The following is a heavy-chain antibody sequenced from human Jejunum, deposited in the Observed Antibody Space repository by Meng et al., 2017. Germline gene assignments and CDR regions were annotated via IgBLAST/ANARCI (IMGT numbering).Heavy chain of an antibody. J-gene: IGHJ5*02. CDR3: ATHFGFSFDP. CDR1: VDSISGTKW. Sequence: VQLQASGPGRVKPSAPRSLTCAVSVDSISGTKWWSWVRRPPGKGLDWIGQIDNRGSASYNPSLKSRVTMSVDKSKNQMSLELTSVTAADTAVYFCATHFGFSFDPWGQGTLVTVSS. D-gene: IGHD3-10*01. CDR2: IDNRGSA. V-gene: IGHV4-4*02.